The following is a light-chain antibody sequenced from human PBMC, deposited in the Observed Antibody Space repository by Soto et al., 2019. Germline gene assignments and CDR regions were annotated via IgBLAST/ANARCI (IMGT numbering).Light chain of an antibody. V-gene: IGLV1-44*01. J-gene: IGLJ7*01. CDR1: SSNIESNY. CDR2: TDN. Sequence: QSVLTQPPSASGTPGQWVTISCSGSSSNIESNYVYWYQQLPGTAPKLLIYTDNQRPSGVPDRFSGSRSGTSASLAISGLQSEDEADYYCAAWDDTLHGWVFGGGTQLTVL. CDR3: AAWDDTLHGWV.